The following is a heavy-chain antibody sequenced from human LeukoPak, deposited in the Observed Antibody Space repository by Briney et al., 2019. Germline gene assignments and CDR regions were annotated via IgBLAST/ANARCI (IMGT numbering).Heavy chain of an antibody. CDR1: GYTFTGYY. CDR2: INPNSGDT. V-gene: IGHV1-2*02. D-gene: IGHD3-16*01. CDR3: ATQRGSYLWGTDFDY. Sequence: ASVKVSCKASGYTFTGYYMNWVRQAPGQGLEWMGWINPNSGDTKYAQKFQGRVTVTRDTSISTAYMDLGRLRSDDTAVYYCATQRGSYLWGTDFDYWGQGTLVTVSS. J-gene: IGHJ4*02.